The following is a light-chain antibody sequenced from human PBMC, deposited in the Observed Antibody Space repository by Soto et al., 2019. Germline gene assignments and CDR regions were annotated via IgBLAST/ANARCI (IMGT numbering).Light chain of an antibody. V-gene: IGLV2-23*02. CDR3: CSYAGSYTWV. J-gene: IGLJ3*02. Sequence: QSALTQPASVSGSPGQSITISCTGTSSDVGSRNLVSWYQQHPGKAPKLIIYEVTKWPSGVSNRFSGSKSGNTASLTICGLQAEDEADYYCCSYAGSYTWVFGGGTKLTVL. CDR2: EVT. CDR1: SSDVGSRNL.